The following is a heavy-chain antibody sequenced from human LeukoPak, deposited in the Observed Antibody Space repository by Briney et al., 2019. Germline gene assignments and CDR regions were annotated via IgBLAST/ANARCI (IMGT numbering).Heavy chain of an antibody. CDR3: ARDLSYYYDSSGPINYYYYMDV. Sequence: PSQTLSLTCTVSGGSIGSGSYYWSWIRQPAGKGLEWIGRIYTSGSTNYNPSLKSRVTISVDTSKNQFSLKLSSVTAADTAVYYCARDLSYYYDSSGPINYYYYMDVWGKGTTVTVSS. CDR2: IYTSGST. CDR1: GGSIGSGSYY. J-gene: IGHJ6*03. D-gene: IGHD3-22*01. V-gene: IGHV4-61*02.